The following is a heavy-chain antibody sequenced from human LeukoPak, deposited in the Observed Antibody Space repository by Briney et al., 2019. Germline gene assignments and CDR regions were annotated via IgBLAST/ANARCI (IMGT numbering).Heavy chain of an antibody. J-gene: IGHJ4*02. CDR2: INHNRIT. CDR1: GGSFSGYY. CDR3: ASRLMIAVAATGRSDYFDS. V-gene: IGHV4-34*01. D-gene: IGHD6-19*01. Sequence: SETLSLTCVVYGGSFSGYYWTWVRQSPGKGLEWIGEINHNRITNYNPSLKSRVTISVDTSKKQFSLKLSSVAAADTAVYYCASRLMIAVAATGRSDYFDSWGQGTLVTVSS.